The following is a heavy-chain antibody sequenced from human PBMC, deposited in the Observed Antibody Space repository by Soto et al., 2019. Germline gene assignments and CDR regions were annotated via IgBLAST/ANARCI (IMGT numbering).Heavy chain of an antibody. CDR2: MNPNTGNT. CDR3: ARGSNHCSGGSCYSDWFDP. V-gene: IGHV1-8*01. Sequence: QVQLVQSGAEVKKPGASVRVSCKASGYTFTSSDVYWVRQATGQGLELMGWMNPNTGNTGYAQKIQGRVTMTRTTSISTAYMELSSLRSEDTAVYYCARGSNHCSGGSCYSDWFDPWGQGTPVTVSS. J-gene: IGHJ5*02. CDR1: GYTFTSSD. D-gene: IGHD2-15*01.